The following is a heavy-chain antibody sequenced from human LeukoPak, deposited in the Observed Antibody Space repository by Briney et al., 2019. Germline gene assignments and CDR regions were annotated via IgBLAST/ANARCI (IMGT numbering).Heavy chain of an antibody. CDR1: GFTFSSYV. D-gene: IGHD3-10*01. J-gene: IGHJ4*02. CDR3: ARGFYYYGSGSYYNEVFDY. CDR2: IWYDGSNK. Sequence: GRSLRLSCAASGFTFSSYVMHWVRQAPGKGLEWVAVIWYDGSNKYYADSVKGRFTISRDNSKNTLYLQMNSLRAEDTAVYYCARGFYYYGSGSYYNEVFDYWGQGTLVTVSS. V-gene: IGHV3-33*01.